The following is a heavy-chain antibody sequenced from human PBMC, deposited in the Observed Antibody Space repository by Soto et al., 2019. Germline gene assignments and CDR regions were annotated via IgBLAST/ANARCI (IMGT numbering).Heavy chain of an antibody. V-gene: IGHV1-2*02. J-gene: IGHJ4*01. Sequence: ASVKVSCKASVFSVDTTYCIHWVRRAHGQGPEWMGSINPNSGDTNYAQNFQGRVTMTRDTSISTAYMEVSSFTSDDTAVYYCGSPRSGPSPDVGHWGHGTVVTVSS. CDR2: INPNSGDT. CDR1: VFSVDTTYC. CDR3: GSPRSGPSPDVGH. D-gene: IGHD2-15*01.